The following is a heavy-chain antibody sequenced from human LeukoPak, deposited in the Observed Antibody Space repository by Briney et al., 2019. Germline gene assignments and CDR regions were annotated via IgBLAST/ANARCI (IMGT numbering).Heavy chain of an antibody. CDR3: ARDRVKLERRGMYFDY. CDR1: GFTFSSYG. V-gene: IGHV3-33*01. J-gene: IGHJ4*02. CDR2: IWYDGSNK. Sequence: PGRSLRLSCAASGFTFSSYGMHWVRQAPGKGLEWVAVIWYDGSNKYYADSLKGRFTNFRDNTKNTLYLQMNSLRAEDTAVYYCARDRVKLERRGMYFDYWGQGTLVTVSS. D-gene: IGHD1-1*01.